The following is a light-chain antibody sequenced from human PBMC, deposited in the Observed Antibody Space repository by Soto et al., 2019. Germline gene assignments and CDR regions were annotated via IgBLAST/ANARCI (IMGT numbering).Light chain of an antibody. CDR1: QSFANSNGYTY. J-gene: IGKJ1*01. V-gene: IGKV2-30*01. CDR3: MHGTRWTSWT. CDR2: LVS. Sequence: DVVMTQSPLSLPVTLGQPASISCRSSQSFANSNGYTYVNWFQQRPGQSPRRLIYLVSNRDSGVPDRLRASGFGTDFSLKISRVEAEGVGVYNYMHGTRWTSWTFGQGTKVEIK.